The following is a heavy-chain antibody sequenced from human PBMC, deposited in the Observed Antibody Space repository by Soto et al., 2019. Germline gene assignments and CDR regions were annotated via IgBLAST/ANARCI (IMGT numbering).Heavy chain of an antibody. Sequence: QVQLQESGPGLVKPSGTLSLTCAVSGVSISSHDWWTWVRQPPGKGLEWIGESHQSGNTNYNSSLESRVTISVDKSKNQFSLKLTSVTVEDTAVYYCATRASSRFYWGQGTLVTVSS. CDR1: GVSISSHDW. CDR2: SHQSGNT. J-gene: IGHJ4*02. CDR3: ATRASSRFY. V-gene: IGHV4-4*02. D-gene: IGHD6-13*01.